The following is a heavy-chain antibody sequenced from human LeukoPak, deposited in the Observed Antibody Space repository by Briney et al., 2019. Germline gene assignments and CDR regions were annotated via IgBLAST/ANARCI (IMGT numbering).Heavy chain of an antibody. V-gene: IGHV3-48*03. CDR2: ISSSGSTI. J-gene: IGHJ4*02. CDR1: GFTFSSYE. D-gene: IGHD6-13*01. CDR3: ARDPPGIAAAGLYYFDY. Sequence: GGSLRLSCAASGFTFSSYEMNWVRQAPGKGLEWVSYISSSGSTIYSADSVKGRFTISRDNAKNSLYLQMNSLRAEDTAVYYCARDPPGIAAAGLYYFDYWGQGTLVTVSS.